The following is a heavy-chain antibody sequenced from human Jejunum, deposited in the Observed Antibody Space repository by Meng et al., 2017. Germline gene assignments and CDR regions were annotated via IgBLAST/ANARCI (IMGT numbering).Heavy chain of an antibody. Sequence: GGSLRLSCKGSGYSFTSSWIAWVRQMPGTGLELMGIIYPGDSDTRYSPSFQGQVTISADKSISTAYLQWSSLKASDTAMYYCARRSSNTLIDYWGQGTLVTVSS. D-gene: IGHD2-2*01. CDR2: IYPGDSDT. V-gene: IGHV5-51*01. CDR1: GYSFTSSW. J-gene: IGHJ4*02. CDR3: ARRSSNTLIDY.